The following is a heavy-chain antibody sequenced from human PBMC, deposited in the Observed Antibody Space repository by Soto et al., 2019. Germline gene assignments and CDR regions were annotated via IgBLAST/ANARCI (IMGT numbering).Heavy chain of an antibody. V-gene: IGHV3-23*01. CDR2: IRGVAGST. J-gene: IGHJ4*02. Sequence: HPGGSLRLSCAASGFTFSTFDMTWVRQAPGKGLEWVSLIRGVAGSTHYPDSVKGRFTISKDTSNNVLYLEMHSLRADDTAVYFCVKGAWLDYWGQGNMVTVSS. CDR3: VKGAWLDY. CDR1: GFTFSTFD.